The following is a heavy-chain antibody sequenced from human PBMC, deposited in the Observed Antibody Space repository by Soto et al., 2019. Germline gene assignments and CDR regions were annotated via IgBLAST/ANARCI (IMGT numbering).Heavy chain of an antibody. CDR3: ARDSATVTSYYYYYMDV. CDR2: INPSGGST. Sequence: SVKVSCKASGYTFTSNYLHWVRQAPGQGLEWMGIINPSGGSTNFAQKFQGRLSMTRDTSTSTVYMELRSLTSEDTAVYYCARDSATVTSYYYYYMDVWGKGTTVTVSS. V-gene: IGHV1-46*01. CDR1: GYTFTSNY. J-gene: IGHJ6*03. D-gene: IGHD4-17*01.